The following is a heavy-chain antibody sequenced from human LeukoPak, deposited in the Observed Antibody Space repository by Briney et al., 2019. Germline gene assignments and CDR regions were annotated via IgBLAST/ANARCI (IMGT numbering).Heavy chain of an antibody. CDR2: IYTSGST. CDR1: GGSISSGSYY. D-gene: IGHD3-16*01. Sequence: PSETLSLTCTVSGGSISSGSYYWSWIRQPAGKGLEWIGRIYTSGSTNYNPSLMSRVTISVDTSKNQFSLKLSSVTAADTAVYYCARTYYDYVWGSYPWDYWGQGTLVTVSS. CDR3: ARTYYDYVWGSYPWDY. V-gene: IGHV4-61*02. J-gene: IGHJ4*02.